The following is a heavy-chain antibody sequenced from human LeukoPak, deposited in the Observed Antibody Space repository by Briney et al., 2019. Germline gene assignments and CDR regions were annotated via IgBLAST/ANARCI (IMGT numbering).Heavy chain of an antibody. CDR2: ISGSGGTT. CDR3: AKDVVRGVIIGNWFDP. Sequence: PGGSLRLSCAASGFTFSSYGMSWARQAPGKGLEWVSVISGSGGTTYCADSVKGRFTISRDNSKNTLYLQMNSLRAEDTAVYYCAKDVVRGVIIGNWFDPWGQGTLVTVSS. V-gene: IGHV3-23*01. J-gene: IGHJ5*02. CDR1: GFTFSSYG. D-gene: IGHD3-10*01.